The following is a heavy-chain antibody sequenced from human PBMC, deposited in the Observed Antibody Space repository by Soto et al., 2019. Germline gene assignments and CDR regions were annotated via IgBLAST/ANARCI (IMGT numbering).Heavy chain of an antibody. CDR2: IDPSDSYT. V-gene: IGHV5-10-1*01. D-gene: IGHD3-10*01. J-gene: IGHJ6*02. CDR3: ARQKSNYYGSGSYTPPQYHGMDV. CDR1: GYSFTSYW. Sequence: GESLKISCKGSGYSFTSYWISWVRQMPGKGLEWMGRIDPSDSYTNYSPSFQGHVTISADKSISTAYLQWSSLKASDTAMYYCARQKSNYYGSGSYTPPQYHGMDVWGQGTTDTVSS.